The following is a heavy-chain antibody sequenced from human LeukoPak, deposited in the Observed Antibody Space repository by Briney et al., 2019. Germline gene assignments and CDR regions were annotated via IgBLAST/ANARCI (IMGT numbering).Heavy chain of an antibody. CDR3: ARRVAVTGHWYFDL. D-gene: IGHD6-19*01. Sequence: SETLSLTCTVSGGSISSYFWFWIRQPPGKGLEWIGYIYTSGSTNYNPSLKSRVTISVDTSKNQFSLKLSSVTAADTAAYYWARRVAVTGHWYFDLWGRGTLVTVSP. J-gene: IGHJ2*01. CDR1: GGSISSYF. CDR2: IYTSGST. V-gene: IGHV4-4*09.